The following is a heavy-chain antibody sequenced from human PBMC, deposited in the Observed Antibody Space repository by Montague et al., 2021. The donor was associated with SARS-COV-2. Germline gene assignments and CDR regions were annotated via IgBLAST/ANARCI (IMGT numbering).Heavy chain of an antibody. CDR1: GDSVSSDTAA. CDR3: ARDGDYGGTWYSFLQN. J-gene: IGHJ1*01. D-gene: IGHD4-17*01. Sequence: CAISGDSVSSDTAAWHWIRQSPSRGLEWLRRTFYRPQWHTDSAASVRSRISFSGDISKNQFSLHLNSVTPEDTAIYYCARDGDYGGTWYSFLQNWGQGTLVIVSS. V-gene: IGHV6-1*01. CDR2: TFYRPQWHT.